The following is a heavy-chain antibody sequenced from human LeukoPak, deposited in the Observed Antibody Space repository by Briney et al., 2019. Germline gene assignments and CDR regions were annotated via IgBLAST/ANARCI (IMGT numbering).Heavy chain of an antibody. CDR2: TYYRSKWYN. CDR3: ARSARGIAAAGDY. V-gene: IGHV6-1*01. CDR1: GDSVSSNSAA. Sequence: SQTLPLTCAISGDSVSSNSAAWHWIRQSPSRGLEWLGRTYYRSKWYNDYAVSVKSRITINPDTSKNQFSLQLNSVTPEDTAVYYCARSARGIAAAGDYWGQGTLVTVSS. D-gene: IGHD6-13*01. J-gene: IGHJ4*02.